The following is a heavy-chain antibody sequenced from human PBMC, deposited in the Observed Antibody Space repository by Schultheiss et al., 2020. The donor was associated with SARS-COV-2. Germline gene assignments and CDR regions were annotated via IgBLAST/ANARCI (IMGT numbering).Heavy chain of an antibody. V-gene: IGHV3-53*01. CDR1: GFTVSSNY. CDR2: IYSDGNT. Sequence: GGSLRLSCAASGFTVSSNYMTWVRQAPGEGLEWVSVIYSDGNTYYADSVKGRFTISRDDSKSTLHLQMNSLRAEDTAVYYCAKAYYTRGYYAFSYGGQGTLVTVSS. J-gene: IGHJ4*02. CDR3: AKAYYTRGYYAFSY. D-gene: IGHD3-22*01.